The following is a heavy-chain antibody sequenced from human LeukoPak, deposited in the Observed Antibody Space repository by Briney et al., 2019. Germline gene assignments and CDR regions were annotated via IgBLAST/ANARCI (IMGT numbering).Heavy chain of an antibody. D-gene: IGHD2-2*01. Sequence: SETLSLTCNLSGVSVSDGRYCWTWIRQHPGEGLEWIGYKYYSGSAKYNPSLKSRLTISMDTSKNQFSLQLSSVTAADTATYYSVTPYCSGISCLDVFNMWGQGTRVTVSS. J-gene: IGHJ3*02. CDR2: KYYSGSA. CDR3: VTPYCSGISCLDVFNM. V-gene: IGHV4-31*03. CDR1: GVSVSDGRYC.